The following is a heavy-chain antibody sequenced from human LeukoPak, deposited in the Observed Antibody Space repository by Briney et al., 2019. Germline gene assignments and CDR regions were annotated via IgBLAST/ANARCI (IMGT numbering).Heavy chain of an antibody. Sequence: ASVKVSCKASGYTFTGYYMHWVRQAPGQGLEWMGGINPTSGGTKYAQKFQGRVTMTRDTSISTAYMELNTLRSDDTAMYYCARAAGDYGDYDYFYYMDVWGKGTTVTISS. J-gene: IGHJ6*03. CDR3: ARAAGDYGDYDYFYYMDV. CDR2: INPTSGGT. D-gene: IGHD4-17*01. V-gene: IGHV1-2*02. CDR1: GYTFTGYY.